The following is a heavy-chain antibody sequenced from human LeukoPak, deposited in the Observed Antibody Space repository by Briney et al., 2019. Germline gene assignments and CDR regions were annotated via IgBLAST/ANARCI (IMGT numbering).Heavy chain of an antibody. Sequence: ASVKVSCKASGYTFTGYYIHWVRQALGQGLEWMGWINPNSGGTNYAQNFQGRVTMTRDTSISTAYMELSRLRSDDTAVYYCARAFSSSWYGPGDCWGQGTLVTVS. CDR3: ARAFSSSWYGPGDC. V-gene: IGHV1-2*02. CDR1: GYTFTGYY. CDR2: INPNSGGT. D-gene: IGHD6-13*01. J-gene: IGHJ4*02.